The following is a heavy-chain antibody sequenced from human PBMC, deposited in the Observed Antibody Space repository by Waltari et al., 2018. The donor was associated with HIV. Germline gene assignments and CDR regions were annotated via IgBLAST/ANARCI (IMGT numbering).Heavy chain of an antibody. D-gene: IGHD3-22*01. V-gene: IGHV4-59*01. Sequence: QVQLQESGPGLVKPSETLSLTCTVSGGSISSYYWSWIRQPPGKGREWIGYIYYSGSTNYNPSLKSRVTISVDTSKNQFSLKLSSVTAADTAVYYCAREAPAGAYYDSSGANFDYWGQGTLVTVSS. CDR1: GGSISSYY. CDR3: AREAPAGAYYDSSGANFDY. CDR2: IYYSGST. J-gene: IGHJ4*02.